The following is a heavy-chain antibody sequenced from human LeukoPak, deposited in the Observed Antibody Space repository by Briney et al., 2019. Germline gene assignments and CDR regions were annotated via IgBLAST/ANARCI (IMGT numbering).Heavy chain of an antibody. CDR1: GGSISSGGYS. CDR3: ARGNYYDSSGHPFDD. J-gene: IGHJ4*02. CDR2: IYHSGST. D-gene: IGHD3-22*01. V-gene: IGHV4-30-2*01. Sequence: SETLSLTCAVSGGSISSGGYSWSWIRQPPGKGLESIGYIYHSGSTYYNPSLKSRVTISVDRSKNQFSLKLSSVTAADTAVYYCARGNYYDSSGHPFDDWGQGTLVTVSS.